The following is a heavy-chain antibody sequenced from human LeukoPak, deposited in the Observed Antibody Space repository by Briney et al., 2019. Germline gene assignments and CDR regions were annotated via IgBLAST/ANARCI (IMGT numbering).Heavy chain of an antibody. D-gene: IGHD5-18*01. CDR2: ISYDGRNK. Sequence: GGSLRLSCAASGFTFSSYGMHWVRQAPGKGLEWVGAISYDGRNKEYVDSVKDRFTISRDNSKNTLYLQMNSLRAEDTAVYNCAKDRGYSHGFDYWGQGTLVTVSS. CDR3: AKDRGYSHGFDY. J-gene: IGHJ4*02. CDR1: GFTFSSYG. V-gene: IGHV3-30*18.